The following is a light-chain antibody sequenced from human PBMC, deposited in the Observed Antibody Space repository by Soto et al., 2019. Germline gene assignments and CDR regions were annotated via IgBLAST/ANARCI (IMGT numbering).Light chain of an antibody. J-gene: IGLJ2*01. CDR2: SNN. Sequence: QSVLTQPPSASGTPGQRVTISCSGSSSSIGSNTVNWYQQLPGTAPQLLIYSNNQRPSGVPDRFSCSKSGTSASLAISGLQYEDEADYYCAAWDDSLNGLVFGGGTKLTVL. V-gene: IGLV1-44*01. CDR3: AAWDDSLNGLV. CDR1: SSSIGSNT.